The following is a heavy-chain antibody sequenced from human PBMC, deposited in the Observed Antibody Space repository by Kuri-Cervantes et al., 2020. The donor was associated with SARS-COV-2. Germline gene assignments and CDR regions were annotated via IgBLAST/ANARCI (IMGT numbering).Heavy chain of an antibody. D-gene: IGHD1-20*01. CDR2: INHSGST. J-gene: IGHJ4*02. CDR3: AREDNWNPPR. CDR1: GGSFSGYY. Sequence: LRLSCAVYGGSFSGYYWSWIRQPPGKGLEWIGEINHSGSTYYNPSLKSRVTISVDTSKNQFSLKLSSVTAADTAVYYCAREDNWNPPRWGQGTLVTVSS. V-gene: IGHV4-34*09.